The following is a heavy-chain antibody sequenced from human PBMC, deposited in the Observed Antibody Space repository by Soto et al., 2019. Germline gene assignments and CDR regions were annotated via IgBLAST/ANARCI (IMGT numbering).Heavy chain of an antibody. D-gene: IGHD2-2*01. CDR2: MYNTGST. J-gene: IGHJ4*02. V-gene: IGHV4-59*01. Sequence: PSETLSLTCTVSGGSISSYYWSWIRQPPGKGLEWIGYMYNTGSTIYNPSLKSRVTISVDTSKNQFSLKLNSVTAADTAVYYCARAVLPATGPFAYWGKGTLVTVSS. CDR1: GGSISSYY. CDR3: ARAVLPATGPFAY.